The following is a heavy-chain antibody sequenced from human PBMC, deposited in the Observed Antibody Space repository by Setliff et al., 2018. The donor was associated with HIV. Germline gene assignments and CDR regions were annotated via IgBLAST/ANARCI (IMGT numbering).Heavy chain of an antibody. D-gene: IGHD6-19*01. J-gene: IGHJ4*02. CDR1: GFTFSSSW. CDR2: TSPDEGEK. V-gene: IGHV3-7*01. CDR3: TRDGSGWSED. Sequence: GGSLRLSCAASGFTFSSSWMGWVRQSSEKGLEWVANTSPDEGEKFYLDSVRGRFTISRDNAKNSLYLQMNSLRADDTAIYYCTRDGSGWSEDWGQGTLVTVSS.